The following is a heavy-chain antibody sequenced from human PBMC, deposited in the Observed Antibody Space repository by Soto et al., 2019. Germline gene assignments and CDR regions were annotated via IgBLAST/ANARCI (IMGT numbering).Heavy chain of an antibody. Sequence: SVKVSCKASGGTFSSYAISWVRQAPGQGLEWMGGIIPIFGTANYAQKFQGRVTITADESTSTAYMELSSLRSEDTAVYYCARVPGIAAQMDWFDPWGQGTLVTVSS. J-gene: IGHJ5*02. CDR1: GGTFSSYA. V-gene: IGHV1-69*13. CDR2: IIPIFGTA. D-gene: IGHD6-13*01. CDR3: ARVPGIAAQMDWFDP.